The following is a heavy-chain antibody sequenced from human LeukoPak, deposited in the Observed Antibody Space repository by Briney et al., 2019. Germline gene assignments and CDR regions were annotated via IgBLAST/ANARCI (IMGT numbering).Heavy chain of an antibody. CDR3: ARFEVSYDFLPGYHESHLGY. D-gene: IGHD3-9*01. CDR2: IYPGDSDT. CDR1: GYSFTSYW. Sequence: GESLKNSCKGSGYSFTSYWIGWVRQMPGKGLEWMGIIYPGDSDTRYSPSFQGQVTISADKSISTAYLQWSSLKASDTAMYYCARFEVSYDFLPGYHESHLGYWGQGPLVTVSS. J-gene: IGHJ4*02. V-gene: IGHV5-51*01.